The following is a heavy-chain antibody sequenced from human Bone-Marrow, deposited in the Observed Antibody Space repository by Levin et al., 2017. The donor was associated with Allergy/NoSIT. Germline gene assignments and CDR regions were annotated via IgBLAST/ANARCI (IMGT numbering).Heavy chain of an antibody. CDR3: AKERCSSTSCQAVFDY. CDR1: GFTFSSYA. Sequence: GGSLRLSCAASGFTFSSYAMSWVRQAPGKGLEWVSAISGSGGSTYYADSVKGRFTISRDNSKNTLYLQMNSLRAEDTAVYYCAKERCSSTSCQAVFDYWGQGTLVTVSS. V-gene: IGHV3-23*01. CDR2: ISGSGGST. J-gene: IGHJ4*02. D-gene: IGHD2-2*01.